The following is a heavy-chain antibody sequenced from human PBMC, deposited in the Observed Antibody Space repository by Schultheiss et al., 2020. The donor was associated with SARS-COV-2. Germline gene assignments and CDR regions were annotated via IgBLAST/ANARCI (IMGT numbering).Heavy chain of an antibody. J-gene: IGHJ5*02. CDR3: ARELRSRCSGGSCHDP. V-gene: IGHV1-69*13. CDR1: GGTFSSYA. Sequence: SVKVSCKASGGTFSSYAISCVRQAPGQGLEWMGGIIPIFGTANYAQKFQGRVTITADESTSTAYMELSSLRSDDTAVYYCARELRSRCSGGSCHDPWGQGTLVTVSS. CDR2: IIPIFGTA. D-gene: IGHD2-15*01.